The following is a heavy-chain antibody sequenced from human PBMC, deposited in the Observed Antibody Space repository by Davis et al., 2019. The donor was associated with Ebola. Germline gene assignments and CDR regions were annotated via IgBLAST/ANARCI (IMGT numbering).Heavy chain of an antibody. J-gene: IGHJ5*02. CDR1: GYTFTSYY. D-gene: IGHD6-19*01. CDR2: INPNSGGT. V-gene: IGHV1-2*06. Sequence: ASVKVSCKASGYTFTSYYMHWVRHAPGQGLEWMGRINPNSGGTNYAQKFQGRVTMTRDTSISTAYMELSRLRSDDTAVYYCARGSIAVAGGPDTWGQGTLVTVSS. CDR3: ARGSIAVAGGPDT.